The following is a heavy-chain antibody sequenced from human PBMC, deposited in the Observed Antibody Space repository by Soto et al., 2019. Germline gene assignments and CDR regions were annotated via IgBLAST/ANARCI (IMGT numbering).Heavy chain of an antibody. CDR1: GGSISRNNYH. J-gene: IGHJ6*02. Sequence: SETPSPTRTVSGGSISRNNYHLGWIRQPPGKGLDWIGTIYYSRSTYYNPSLKSRVTISVDTSKNQFSLELISVTAADTAVYYCARVRTGHYYYYGMDVWGQGTTVTVSS. CDR3: ARVRTGHYYYYGMDV. CDR2: IYYSRST. V-gene: IGHV4-39*01. D-gene: IGHD3-9*01.